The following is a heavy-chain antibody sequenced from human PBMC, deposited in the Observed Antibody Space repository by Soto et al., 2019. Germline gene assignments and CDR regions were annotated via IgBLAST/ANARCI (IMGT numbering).Heavy chain of an antibody. CDR3: AKGVAVARCPDY. CDR1: GFTFSSYA. D-gene: IGHD6-19*01. V-gene: IGHV3-23*01. CDR2: ISASGAGT. J-gene: IGHJ4*02. Sequence: GGSLRLSCAAAGFTFSSYAMSWVRQAPGKGLEWVSAISASGAGTYYADSMKGRFTISRDNSKNTLYLQMNSLRAEDTAVYYYAKGVAVARCPDYWGQGTLVTVSS.